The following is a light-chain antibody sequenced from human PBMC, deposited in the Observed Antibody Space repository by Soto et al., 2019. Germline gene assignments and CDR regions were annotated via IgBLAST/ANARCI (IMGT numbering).Light chain of an antibody. J-gene: IGLJ1*01. V-gene: IGLV2-14*01. CDR2: EVS. Sequence: QSALTQPASVSGSPGQSIAISCTGSSSDVGIYNYVSWYQQHPGKVPKLIIYEVSNRPSGVSNRFSGSKSGNTASLTISGLQAEDEADYYCSSYTTSSPRVFGTGTKVTV. CDR3: SSYTTSSPRV. CDR1: SSDVGIYNY.